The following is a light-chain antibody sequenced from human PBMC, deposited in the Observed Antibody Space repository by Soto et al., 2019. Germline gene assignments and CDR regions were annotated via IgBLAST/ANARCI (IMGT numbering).Light chain of an antibody. Sequence: DIVMTQSPATLSVAPGERVTFSCRASQGVSRKLAWYQHKPGQAPRLLISGASTGATGIPARFSGSGSGTEFTLTISSLQSEDFAVYYCQQYGSSLWTFGQGTKVDI. J-gene: IGKJ1*01. V-gene: IGKV3-15*01. CDR2: GAS. CDR3: QQYGSSLWT. CDR1: QGVSRK.